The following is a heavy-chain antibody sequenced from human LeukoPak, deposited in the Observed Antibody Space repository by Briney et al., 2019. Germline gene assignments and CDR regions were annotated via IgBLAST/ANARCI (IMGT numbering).Heavy chain of an antibody. CDR1: GGSFSGYY. CDR2: INHSGST. J-gene: IGHJ4*02. D-gene: IGHD1-26*01. Sequence: KPSETLSLTCAVYGGSFSGYYWSWIRQPPGKGLEWIGEINHSGSTNYNPSLKSRVTKSVDTSKNQFSLKLSSVTAADTAVYYCARGSGSYYPDFDYWGQGTLVTVSS. CDR3: ARGSGSYYPDFDY. V-gene: IGHV4-34*01.